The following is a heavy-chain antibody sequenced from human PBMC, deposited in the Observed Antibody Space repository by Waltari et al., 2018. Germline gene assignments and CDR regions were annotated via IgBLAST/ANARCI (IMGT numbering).Heavy chain of an antibody. J-gene: IGHJ5*02. D-gene: IGHD3-10*01. CDR1: VFTFITYL. CDR2: IYTDGSMT. V-gene: IGHV3-74*01. CDR3: ARAPCYNAHCWFDP. Sequence: EVQLVESGGGLVQPGGSLRLSCAASVFTFITYLLHWARQAPGKGLVWVSRIYTDGSMTSYADSVKGRFTISRDNAKNTLYLQMNGLRAEDTAVYYCARAPCYNAHCWFDPWGQGTLVTVSS.